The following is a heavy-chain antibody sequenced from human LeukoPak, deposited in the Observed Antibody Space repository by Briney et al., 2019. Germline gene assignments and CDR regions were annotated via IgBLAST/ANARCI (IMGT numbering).Heavy chain of an antibody. Sequence: GGSLRLSCAASGFTFSTFAMSWVRQAPGKGLERVSVMSGSGVTGTYYADSVKGRFTISRDNSKNTLFLEMNSLRAEDTALDYCAKGYYVGSATHLDSWGQGILVTVSS. CDR3: AKGYYVGSATHLDS. D-gene: IGHD3-10*01. CDR2: MSGSGVTGT. J-gene: IGHJ4*02. V-gene: IGHV3-23*01. CDR1: GFTFSTFA.